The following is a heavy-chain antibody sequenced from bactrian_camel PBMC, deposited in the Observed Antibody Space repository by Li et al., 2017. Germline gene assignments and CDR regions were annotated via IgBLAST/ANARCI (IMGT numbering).Heavy chain of an antibody. V-gene: IGHV3S53*01. Sequence: PLVESGGGSVQVGGSLRLSCTASRNEALFKVMAWFRRAPGKEREAVAVIYRPSGVTNYADTVQGRFTITRESAANTLYLQMDSLTAEDTAMYYCAATSAPSWNLNPSNYNYWGQGTQVTVS. D-gene: IGHD1*01. J-gene: IGHJ4*01. CDR1: RNEALFKV. CDR2: IYRPSGVT. CDR3: AATSAPSWNLNPSNYNY.